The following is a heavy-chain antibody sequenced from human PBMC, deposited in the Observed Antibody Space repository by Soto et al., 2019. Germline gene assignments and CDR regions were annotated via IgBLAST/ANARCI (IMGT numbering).Heavy chain of an antibody. J-gene: IGHJ5*02. D-gene: IGHD5-12*01. CDR3: AIHHGPTTSENWFDP. V-gene: IGHV1-18*01. Sequence: QVHLVQSGVEVKTPGASVKVSCQASGYTFFTYDISWVRQAPGQGLEWMGWISTYSGDTKYAQKFQGRVTMTTDTSTTTAYLDLRSLSYDDTAVYYCAIHHGPTTSENWFDPWGQGTLVTVSS. CDR2: ISTYSGDT. CDR1: GYTFFTYD.